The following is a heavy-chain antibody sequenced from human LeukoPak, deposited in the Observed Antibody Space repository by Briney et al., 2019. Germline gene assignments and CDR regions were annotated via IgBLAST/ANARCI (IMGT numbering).Heavy chain of an antibody. J-gene: IGHJ6*02. V-gene: IGHV4-39*01. D-gene: IGHD6-13*01. CDR2: LHYGGST. CDR3: RVIAAAGLYGMDV. CDR1: GGSISSSSSY. Sequence: PSETLSLTCTVSGGSISSSSSYWGWIRQPPGKGLEWIGSLHYGGSTYYNPSLKSRVIISVDTSKNQFSLKLSSVTAADTAAYYCRVIAAAGLYGMDVWGQGTTVTVSS.